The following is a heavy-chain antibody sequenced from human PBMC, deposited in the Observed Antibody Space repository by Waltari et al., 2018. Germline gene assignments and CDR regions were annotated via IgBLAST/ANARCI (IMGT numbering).Heavy chain of an antibody. CDR2: INHSGST. CDR3: AVLGGSGSYSGYYMDV. CDR1: GGSFRGYY. J-gene: IGHJ6*03. Sequence: QVQLQQWGAGLLKPSETLSLTCAVYGGSFRGYYWSWIRQPPGKGLEWIGEINHSGSTNYNPSLKSRVTISVDTSKNQFSLKLSSVTAADTAVYYCAVLGGSGSYSGYYMDVWGKGTTVTVSS. D-gene: IGHD1-26*01. V-gene: IGHV4-34*01.